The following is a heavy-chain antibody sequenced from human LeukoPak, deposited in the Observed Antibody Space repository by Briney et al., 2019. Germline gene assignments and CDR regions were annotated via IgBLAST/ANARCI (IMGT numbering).Heavy chain of an antibody. CDR1: GYIFTNFA. CDR3: ARDYGGSLPFDY. CDR2: ISAYNGNT. V-gene: IGHV1-18*01. Sequence: ASVKVSCKASGYIFTNFAISWVRQAPGQGLEWMGWISAYNGNTKYTQKLQGRVTMTTDTSTSTAYMELRSLRYEDTAVYYCARDYGGSLPFDYWGQGTLVTVSS. D-gene: IGHD4-23*01. J-gene: IGHJ4*02.